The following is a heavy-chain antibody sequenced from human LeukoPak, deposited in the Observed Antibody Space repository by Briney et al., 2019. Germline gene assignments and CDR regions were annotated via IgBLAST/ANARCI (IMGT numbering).Heavy chain of an antibody. CDR2: INPNSGGT. Sequence: ASVKVSCKASGYTFTGYYMHWVLQAPGQGLEWMGRINPNSGGTNYAQKFQGRVTMTRDTSISTAYMELSRLRSDDTAVYYCARELSSGWPTRRPPEISMDVWGKGTTVTVSS. V-gene: IGHV1-2*06. J-gene: IGHJ6*03. D-gene: IGHD6-19*01. CDR3: ARELSSGWPTRRPPEISMDV. CDR1: GYTFTGYY.